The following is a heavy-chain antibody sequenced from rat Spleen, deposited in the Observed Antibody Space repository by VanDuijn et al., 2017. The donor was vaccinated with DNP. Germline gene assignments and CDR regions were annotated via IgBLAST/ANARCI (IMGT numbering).Heavy chain of an antibody. J-gene: IGHJ3*01. CDR3: VRHFYGDYSARFAY. CDR2: IIYDGSST. V-gene: IGHV5-7*01. CDR1: GFTFSDYY. D-gene: IGHD1-11*01. Sequence: EVQLVESGGDLVQPGRSLKLSCAASGFTFSDYYMAWVRQSPKKGLEWVATIIYDGSSTYYRDSVKGRFTISRDNAKYTLYLHMDSLRSEDTATYYCVRHFYGDYSARFAYWGQGTLITVSS.